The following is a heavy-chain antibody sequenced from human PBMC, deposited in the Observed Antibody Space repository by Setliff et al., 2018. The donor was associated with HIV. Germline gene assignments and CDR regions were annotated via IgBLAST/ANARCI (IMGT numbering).Heavy chain of an antibody. D-gene: IGHD3-22*01. J-gene: IGHJ1*01. CDR1: GFTFSSYW. CDR2: TRQDEGEK. CDR3: AKDSKVAYGSSDHQYFHH. V-gene: IGHV3-7*03. Sequence: GGSLRLSCAASGFTFSSYWMGWVRQTPGKRLEWVANTRQDEGEKFYVDSVRGRFTISRDNAKNFLYLQMNGLRAEDTAFYYCAKDSKVAYGSSDHQYFHHWGQGTLVTVSS.